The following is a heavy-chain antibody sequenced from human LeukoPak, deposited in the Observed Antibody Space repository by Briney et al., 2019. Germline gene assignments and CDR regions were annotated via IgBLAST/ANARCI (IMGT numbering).Heavy chain of an antibody. J-gene: IGHJ5*02. CDR1: GFTFSSYA. D-gene: IGHD2-2*02. V-gene: IGHV3-64*01. Sequence: GGSLRLSCAASGFTFSSYAMHWVRQAPGKGLEYVSAISSNGDNTYYANSVKGRFTISRDNSKNTLYLQMASLRGEDTAVYYCARSRPYIRFDPWGQGTLVTVSS. CDR2: ISSNGDNT. CDR3: ARSRPYIRFDP.